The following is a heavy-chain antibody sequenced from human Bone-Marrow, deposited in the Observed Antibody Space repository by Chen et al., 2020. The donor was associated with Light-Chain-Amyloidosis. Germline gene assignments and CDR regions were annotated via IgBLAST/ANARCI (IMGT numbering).Heavy chain of an antibody. Sequence: EVQLVESGGGLVQPGGSLRLSCAASGFTFSSYSMNWVRQAPGNGREWVSYIISSSSTIYNADSVKGRFTISRDHAKNSLYLQMNSLRDEDTAVYYCSRDRYYYGSGSYFFDYWGQLPLVTVSS. D-gene: IGHD3-10*01. CDR1: GFTFSSYS. V-gene: IGHV3-48*02. CDR2: IISSSSTI. CDR3: SRDRYYYGSGSYFFDY. J-gene: IGHJ4*02.